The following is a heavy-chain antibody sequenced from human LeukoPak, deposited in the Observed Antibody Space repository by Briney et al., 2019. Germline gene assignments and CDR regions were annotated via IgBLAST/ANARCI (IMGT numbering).Heavy chain of an antibody. V-gene: IGHV4-39*01. CDR2: INHSGST. CDR1: GGSISTSSYY. Sequence: SETLSLTCTVSGGSISTSSYYWGWVRQPPGKGLEWIGEINHSGSTIYNPSLKSRVTISVDTSKNQFSLKLSSVTAADTAVYYCARFLYYFDYWGQGTLVTVSS. J-gene: IGHJ4*02. CDR3: ARFLYYFDY.